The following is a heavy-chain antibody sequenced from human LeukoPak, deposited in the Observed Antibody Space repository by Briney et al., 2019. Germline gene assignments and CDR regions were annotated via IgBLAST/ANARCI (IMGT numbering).Heavy chain of an antibody. J-gene: IGHJ3*02. D-gene: IGHD3-10*01. CDR3: ARGRGGSGSSDAFDI. V-gene: IGHV4-34*01. CDR2: INHSGST. Sequence: SETLSLTCAVYGGSFSGYYWSWIRQPPGKGLEWIGEINHSGSTNYNPSLKGRVTISVDTSKNQFSLKLSSVTAADTAVYYCARGRGGSGSSDAFDIWGQGTMVTVSS. CDR1: GGSFSGYY.